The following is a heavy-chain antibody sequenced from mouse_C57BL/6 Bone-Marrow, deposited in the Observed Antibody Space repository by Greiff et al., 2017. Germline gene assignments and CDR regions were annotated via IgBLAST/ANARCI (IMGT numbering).Heavy chain of an antibody. V-gene: IGHV1-26*01. CDR2: INPNNGGT. CDR3: ARGATQGYY. Sequence: VQLQQSGPELVKPGASVKISCKASGYTFTDYYMNWVKQSHGKSLEWIGDINPNNGGTSYNQKFKGKATLTVDKSSSTAYMELRSLTSEDSAVYYCARGATQGYYWGQGTTLTVSS. J-gene: IGHJ2*01. CDR1: GYTFTDYY.